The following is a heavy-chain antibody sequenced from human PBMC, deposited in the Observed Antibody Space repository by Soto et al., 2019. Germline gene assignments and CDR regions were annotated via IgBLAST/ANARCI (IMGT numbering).Heavy chain of an antibody. CDR1: GFTFRNYA. V-gene: IGHV3-23*01. CDR2: ISGDGRNK. D-gene: IGHD3-10*02. CDR3: ASEFLTMFSFDF. Sequence: EVQLLESGGALVQPGGSLRLSCAASGFTFRNYAMTWVRQAPGEGLEWVSTISGDGRNKYYADSVKGRFTISRDSSKSTLYLEMNSLRTEDTAIYSCASEFLTMFSFDFWGQGTLVTVSS. J-gene: IGHJ4*02.